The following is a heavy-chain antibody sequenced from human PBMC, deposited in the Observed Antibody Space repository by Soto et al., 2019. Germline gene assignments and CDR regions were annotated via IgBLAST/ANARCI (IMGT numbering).Heavy chain of an antibody. V-gene: IGHV3-53*01. CDR1: GFTVSSNY. CDR3: ARDGPYYYGSGSYYGY. J-gene: IGHJ4*02. D-gene: IGHD3-10*01. CDR2: IYSGGST. Sequence: GGSLRLSCAASGFTVSSNYMSWVRQAPGKGLEWVSVIYSGGSTYYADSVKGRFTISRDNSKNTLYLQMNSLRAEDTAVYYCARDGPYYYGSGSYYGYWGQGTLVTVSS.